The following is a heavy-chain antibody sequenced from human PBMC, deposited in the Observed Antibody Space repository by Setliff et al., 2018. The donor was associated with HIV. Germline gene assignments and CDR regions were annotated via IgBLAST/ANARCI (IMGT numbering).Heavy chain of an antibody. J-gene: IGHJ4*02. V-gene: IGHV1-69-2*01. D-gene: IGHD3-22*01. CDR2: VDPEDGET. Sequence: ASVKVSCKASGYSFSTNGISWVRQAPGKGLEWMGRVDPEDGETTYAEKFQGRITITADTSTDTAYLELSSLRSEDSAFYYCTTPLDSSGYFGSDYFDYWGQGALVTVSS. CDR1: GYSFSTNG. CDR3: TTPLDSSGYFGSDYFDY.